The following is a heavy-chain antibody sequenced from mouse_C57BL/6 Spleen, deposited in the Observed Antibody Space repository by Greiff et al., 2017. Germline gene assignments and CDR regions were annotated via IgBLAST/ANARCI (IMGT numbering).Heavy chain of an antibody. J-gene: IGHJ2*01. CDR3: ARDMGYGSLAYFDD. CDR1: GYSITSGYY. V-gene: IGHV3-6*01. CDR2: ISYDGSN. Sequence: VQLQQSGPGLVKPSQSLSLTCSVTGYSITSGYYWNWIRQFPGNKLEWMGYISYDGSNNYNPSLKNRISITRDTSKNQFFLKMNSVTPEDAATYYCARDMGYGSLAYFDDWGKGTTLTVSS. D-gene: IGHD1-1*01.